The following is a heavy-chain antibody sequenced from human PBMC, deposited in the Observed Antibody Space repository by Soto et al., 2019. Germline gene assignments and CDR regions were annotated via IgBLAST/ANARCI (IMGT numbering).Heavy chain of an antibody. D-gene: IGHD6-19*01. J-gene: IGHJ4*02. CDR3: AKGDRYSGCY. CDR2: IGSSGHTT. Sequence: EVQLLESGGGLVQPGGSLRLSCVASGFTFSSSAMSWVRQAPGKGLEWVSAIGSSGHTTHYADSVKGRFTISRDNSKNTLFLEMNSLRVEDTALYYCAKGDRYSGCYWGQGTLVTVSS. V-gene: IGHV3-23*01. CDR1: GFTFSSSA.